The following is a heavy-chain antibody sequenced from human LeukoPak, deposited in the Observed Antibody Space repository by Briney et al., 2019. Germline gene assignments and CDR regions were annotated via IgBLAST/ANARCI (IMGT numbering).Heavy chain of an antibody. CDR2: INHSGST. Sequence: SETLSLTCAVYGGSFSGYYWSWIRQPPGKGLEWIGEINHSGSTNYNPSLKSRVTISVDTSKNQFSLKLSSVTAADTAVYYCARRKDAFDIWGQGTMVTVSS. J-gene: IGHJ3*02. V-gene: IGHV4-34*01. CDR1: GGSFSGYY. CDR3: ARRKDAFDI. D-gene: IGHD1-14*01.